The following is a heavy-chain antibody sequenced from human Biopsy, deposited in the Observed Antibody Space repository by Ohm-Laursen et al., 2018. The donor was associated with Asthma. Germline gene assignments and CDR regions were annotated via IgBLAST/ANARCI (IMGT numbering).Heavy chain of an antibody. CDR3: AREGHEYCGSTSCATFDY. D-gene: IGHD2-2*01. CDR1: GFTFSSYG. Sequence: SLRLSCAASGFTFSSYGMHWVRQAPGKGLAWVAVRWYDGSNKYCADSVKGRFTISRDNSKNTLYLQMNSLSAEDTAVYYFAREGHEYCGSTSCATFDYWGQGTLVTVSS. V-gene: IGHV3-33*01. J-gene: IGHJ4*02. CDR2: RWYDGSNK.